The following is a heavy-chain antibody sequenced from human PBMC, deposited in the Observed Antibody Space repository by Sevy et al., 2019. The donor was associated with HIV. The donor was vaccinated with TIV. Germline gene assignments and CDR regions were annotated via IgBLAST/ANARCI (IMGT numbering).Heavy chain of an antibody. V-gene: IGHV3-23*01. CDR2: ISHSGDGT. J-gene: IGHJ6*02. CDR1: GFTFSSYA. D-gene: IGHD2-2*02. CDR3: AKGTLVVPTVIYYYYGMSV. Sequence: GGSLRLSCAASGFTFSSYAMSWVRQAPGKGLEWVSAISHSGDGTNYADSVKGRFTISRDNSKNTLYLEMNSLRAEDTAVYYCAKGTLVVPTVIYYYYGMSVWGQGTTVTVS.